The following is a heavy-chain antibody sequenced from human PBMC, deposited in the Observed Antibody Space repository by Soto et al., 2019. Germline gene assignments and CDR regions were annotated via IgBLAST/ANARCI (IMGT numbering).Heavy chain of an antibody. Sequence: EVQLVESGGGLVQPGGSLRLSCAASGFTFSSYWMSWVRQAPGKGLEWVANIKQDGSEKYYVDSVKGRFTTSRDKAKNSLYLQMNSLRAEDTAGYYCARSYDFWSGPFGMDVWGQGTTVTVSS. V-gene: IGHV3-7*03. CDR2: IKQDGSEK. D-gene: IGHD3-3*01. J-gene: IGHJ6*02. CDR3: ARSYDFWSGPFGMDV. CDR1: GFTFSSYW.